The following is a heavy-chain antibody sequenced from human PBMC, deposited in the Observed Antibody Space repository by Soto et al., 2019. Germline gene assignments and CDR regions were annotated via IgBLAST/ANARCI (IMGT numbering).Heavy chain of an antibody. Sequence: PEGSIRHLNASSAVTSRCYIVNWVRQAPGKGLEWVSSISSSSSYIYYADSVKGRFTISRDNAKNSLYLQMNSLRAEDTAVYYCASDPGYSSSWSLDWGQGT. CDR1: AVTSRCYI. CDR2: ISSSSSYI. CDR3: ASDPGYSSSWSLD. D-gene: IGHD6-13*01. V-gene: IGHV3-21*01. J-gene: IGHJ4*02.